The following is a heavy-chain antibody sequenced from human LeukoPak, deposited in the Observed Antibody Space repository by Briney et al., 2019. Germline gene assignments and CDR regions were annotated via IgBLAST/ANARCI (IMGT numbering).Heavy chain of an antibody. CDR1: GYTFSSYG. D-gene: IGHD2-2*01. Sequence: ASVKVSCKASGYTFSSYGISWVRQASGQGLEWMGWISAYNGNTNYAQKLQGRVTMTTDTSTSTAYMELRSLRSDDTAVYYCARDGYSAIGNNYYYYGMDVWGQGTTVTVSS. V-gene: IGHV1-18*01. CDR2: ISAYNGNT. CDR3: ARDGYSAIGNNYYYYGMDV. J-gene: IGHJ6*02.